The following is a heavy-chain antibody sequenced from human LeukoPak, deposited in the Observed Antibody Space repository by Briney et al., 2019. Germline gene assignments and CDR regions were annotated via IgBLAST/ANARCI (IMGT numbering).Heavy chain of an antibody. CDR1: GFTFSTYW. J-gene: IGHJ3*02. CDR3: AKDSRGYSGYENAFDI. Sequence: GGSLRLSCAASGFTFSTYWMHWVRQAPGKGLVWVSRIHGDGISTTYADSVKGRFTISRDNAENMLYLQMNSLRAEDTAVYYCAKDSRGYSGYENAFDIWGQGTVVTVSS. CDR2: IHGDGIST. V-gene: IGHV3-74*01. D-gene: IGHD5-12*01.